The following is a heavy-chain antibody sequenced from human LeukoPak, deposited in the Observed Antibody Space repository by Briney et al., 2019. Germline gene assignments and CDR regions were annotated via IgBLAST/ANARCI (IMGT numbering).Heavy chain of an antibody. Sequence: ASVKVSCEASGGTFSSYGILWVRQAPGQGLEWMGGIIPIFGTANYAQKFQGRVTITADESTSTAYMELSSLRSEDTAVYYCASTYYGSGSYYKGGFDYWGQGTLVTVSS. J-gene: IGHJ4*02. V-gene: IGHV1-69*13. CDR2: IIPIFGTA. CDR3: ASTYYGSGSYYKGGFDY. CDR1: GGTFSSYG. D-gene: IGHD3-10*01.